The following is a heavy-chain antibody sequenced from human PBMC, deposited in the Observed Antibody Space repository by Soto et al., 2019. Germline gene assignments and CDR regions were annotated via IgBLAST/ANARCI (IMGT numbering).Heavy chain of an antibody. Sequence: TGGSLRLSCAASGFPFSRHGMHWVRQAPGKGLEWVAVIWHDGNNQYYADSVKGRFTISRDNSKNMLFLQMKSLRAEDTAVYYCARSWGLDGSYYVFLDYWGQGTPVTVSS. D-gene: IGHD1-26*01. CDR3: ARSWGLDGSYYVFLDY. V-gene: IGHV3-33*01. CDR1: GFPFSRHG. J-gene: IGHJ4*02. CDR2: IWHDGNNQ.